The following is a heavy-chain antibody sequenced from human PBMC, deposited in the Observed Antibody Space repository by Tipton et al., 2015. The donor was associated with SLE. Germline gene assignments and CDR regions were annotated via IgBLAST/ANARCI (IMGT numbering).Heavy chain of an antibody. D-gene: IGHD2/OR15-2a*01. Sequence: SLRLSCTTSGFTFDEYGMSWVRQAPGKGLEWVSGINWNGGSTGYADSVKGRFTISRDNARNSLYLQMNSLRAEDTAVYYCAISEDHTWDYWGQGTLVTVSS. CDR2: INWNGGST. V-gene: IGHV3-20*04. CDR1: GFTFDEYG. J-gene: IGHJ4*02. CDR3: AISEDHTWDY.